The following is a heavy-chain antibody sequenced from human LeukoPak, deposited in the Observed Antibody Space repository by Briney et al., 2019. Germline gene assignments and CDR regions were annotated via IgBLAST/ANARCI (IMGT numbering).Heavy chain of an antibody. CDR1: GGSISSYY. Sequence: PSETLSLTCTVSGGSISSYYWSWIRQPPGKGLEWIGYIYYSGNTNYNPSLKSRVTISVDTSKNQFSLKLSPVTAADTAVYYCAGDLVGFFDLWGRGTLVTVSS. D-gene: IGHD3-16*02. J-gene: IGHJ2*01. CDR3: AGDLVGFFDL. V-gene: IGHV4-59*01. CDR2: IYYSGNT.